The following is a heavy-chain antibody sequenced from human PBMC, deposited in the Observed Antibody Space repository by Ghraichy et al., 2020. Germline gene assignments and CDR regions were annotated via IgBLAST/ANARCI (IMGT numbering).Heavy chain of an antibody. D-gene: IGHD6-13*01. CDR1: GGTFSSYA. V-gene: IGHV1-69*13. CDR2: IIPIFGTA. Sequence: SVKVSCKASGGTFSSYAISWVRQAPGQGLEWMGGIIPIFGTANYAQKFQGRVTITADESTSTAYMELSSLRSEDTAMYYCARPRRTSSSWENDAFDIWGQGTMVTVSS. J-gene: IGHJ3*02. CDR3: ARPRRTSSSWENDAFDI.